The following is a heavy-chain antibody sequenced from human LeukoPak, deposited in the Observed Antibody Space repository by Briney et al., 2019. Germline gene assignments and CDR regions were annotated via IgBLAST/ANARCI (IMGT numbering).Heavy chain of an antibody. D-gene: IGHD3-3*01. CDR3: ARLSRFID. CDR2: ISYSGST. J-gene: IGHJ4*02. CDR1: GDSVSSNPNY. Sequence: SQTLSLTCTVSGDSVSSNPNYWTWIRQPPGKGLEWIGYISYSGSTYYNPSLESRLTISVDTSKNQLSLRLSSVTAADTAVYYCARLSRFIDWGQGTLVTVSS. V-gene: IGHV4-30-4*01.